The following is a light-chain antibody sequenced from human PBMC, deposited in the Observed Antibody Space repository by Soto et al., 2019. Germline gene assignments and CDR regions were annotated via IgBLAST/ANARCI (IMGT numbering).Light chain of an antibody. J-gene: IGKJ1*01. CDR3: QQYDNSWA. V-gene: IGKV3-20*01. CDR2: GTS. CDR1: QSVSST. Sequence: WTKSPSTLSLSAGERGTLPFRASQSVSSTLAWYQQKPGQAPRLLIYGTSSRATGIPDRFSGSGSGTDFTLTISRLEPEEFAVYYCQQYDNSWAFGQGTKVDIK.